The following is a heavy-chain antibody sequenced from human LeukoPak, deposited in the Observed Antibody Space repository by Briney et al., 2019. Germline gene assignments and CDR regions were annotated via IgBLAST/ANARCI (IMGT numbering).Heavy chain of an antibody. V-gene: IGHV3-23*01. CDR3: AKCSGWFVWRKDYCYYYGDV. J-gene: IGHJ6*03. CDR2: VSTTGGST. CDR1: SFTFSSYV. D-gene: IGHD6-19*01. Sequence: GGSLRLSCAASSFTFSSYVMSWVRQAPGKGLGWVSTVSTTGGSTYYADSVKGRFTISRDNSKNTLYLQLNSLRAEETAVYYGAKCSGWFVWRKDYCYYYGDVRGKGTTVTVSS.